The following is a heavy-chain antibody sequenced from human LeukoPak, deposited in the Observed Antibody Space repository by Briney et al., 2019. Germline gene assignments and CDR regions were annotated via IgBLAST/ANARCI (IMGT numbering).Heavy chain of an antibody. D-gene: IGHD3-22*01. V-gene: IGHV3-48*01. J-gene: IGHJ3*02. CDR3: ARDHRNYYDSSGYYYGLNDAFDI. CDR2: LSSTSSTI. CDR1: GFTFSSYA. Sequence: HTGGSLRLSCSASGFTFSSYAMHWVRQAPGKGLEWIAYLSSTSSTIYYADSVKGRFTISRDNVKNSLYLQMNSLRAEDTAVYYCARDHRNYYDSSGYYYGLNDAFDIWGQGTMVTVSS.